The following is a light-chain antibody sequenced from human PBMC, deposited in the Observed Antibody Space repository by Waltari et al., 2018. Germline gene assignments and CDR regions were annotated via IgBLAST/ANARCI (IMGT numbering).Light chain of an antibody. CDR3: QEHDNVPLA. CDR2: DAS. Sequence: DIQMTQSPSPLSASVGDRLSITCQASQDISKYLNWYQQKPGQAPKVLIYDASNLKTGVPSRFSGSGSGTDFTLSISNLQPEDIATYYCQEHDNVPLAFGGGTKVEIK. J-gene: IGKJ4*01. CDR1: QDISKY. V-gene: IGKV1-33*01.